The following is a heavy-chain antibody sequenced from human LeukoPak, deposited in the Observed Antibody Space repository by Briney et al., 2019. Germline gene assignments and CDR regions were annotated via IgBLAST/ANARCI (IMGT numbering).Heavy chain of an antibody. D-gene: IGHD3-22*01. Sequence: GGSLRLSCAASGFTFSSYGMHWVRQAPGKGLEWVAVIWYDGSNKYYADSVKGRFTISRDKSKNTLYLQMNSLRAEDTAVYYCARDNYDSSGPIWGQGTMVTVSS. CDR3: ARDNYDSSGPI. CDR1: GFTFSSYG. CDR2: IWYDGSNK. V-gene: IGHV3-33*01. J-gene: IGHJ3*02.